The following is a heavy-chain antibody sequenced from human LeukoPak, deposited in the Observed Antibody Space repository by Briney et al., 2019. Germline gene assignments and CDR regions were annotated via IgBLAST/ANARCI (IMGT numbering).Heavy chain of an antibody. CDR3: ARVFFLSDAFDI. V-gene: IGHV4-59*01. J-gene: IGHJ3*02. Sequence: PSETLSLTCAVYGGSFSGYYWSWIRQPPGKGLEWIGYIYYSGSTNYNPSLKSRVTISVDTSKNQFSLKLSSVTAADTAVYYCARVFFLSDAFDIWGQGTMVTVSS. CDR2: IYYSGST. D-gene: IGHD3-3*01. CDR1: GGSFSGYY.